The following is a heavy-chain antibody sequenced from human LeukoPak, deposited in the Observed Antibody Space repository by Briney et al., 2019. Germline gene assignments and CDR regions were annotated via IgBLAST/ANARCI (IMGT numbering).Heavy chain of an antibody. D-gene: IGHD5-18*01. CDR2: ISWDGGNT. J-gene: IGHJ4*02. CDR3: AKGFLRGYSYGYFDY. Sequence: PGGSLRLSCAASGFTFDDYTMHWVRQAPGKGLEWVSLISWDGGNTFYADSVKGRFTISRDNSKNSLYLQMNSLRTEDTALYYCAKGFLRGYSYGYFDYWGQGTLVTVSS. CDR1: GFTFDDYT. V-gene: IGHV3-43*01.